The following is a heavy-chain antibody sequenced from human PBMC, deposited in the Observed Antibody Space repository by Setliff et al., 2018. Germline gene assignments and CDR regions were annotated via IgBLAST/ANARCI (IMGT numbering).Heavy chain of an antibody. J-gene: IGHJ3*02. CDR1: GFTFSSYW. CDR3: IRDTSGRDAFDI. CDR2: IKQDGSEK. V-gene: IGHV3-7*03. Sequence: GGSLRLSCAASGFTFSSYWMSWVRQAPGKGLEWVANIKQDGSEKYYVDSVKGRFTISSDNAKNSLFLQMDSLRAEDTAVYYCIRDTSGRDAFDIWGQGTMVTVSS. D-gene: IGHD6-19*01.